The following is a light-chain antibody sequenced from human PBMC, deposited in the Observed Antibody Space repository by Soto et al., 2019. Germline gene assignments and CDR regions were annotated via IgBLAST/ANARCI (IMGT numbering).Light chain of an antibody. CDR2: GAS. J-gene: IGKJ5*01. Sequence: EIVMTQSPATLSVSPGERATLSCRASQTVNSNLAWYQQKPGQAPRLLIYGASTRATGIPARFSGSGSGTDFTLTISRLEPEDFAVYYCQQYGSSKITFGQGTRLEIK. CDR3: QQYGSSKIT. V-gene: IGKV3-15*01. CDR1: QTVNSN.